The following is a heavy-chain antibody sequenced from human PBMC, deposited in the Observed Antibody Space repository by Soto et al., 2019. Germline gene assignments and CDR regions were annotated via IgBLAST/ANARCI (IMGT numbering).Heavy chain of an antibody. V-gene: IGHV3-66*01. D-gene: IGHD6-6*01. Sequence: GGSLRLSCAASGFTVSSNYMSWVRQAPGKGLEWVSVIYSGGSTYYADSVKGRFTISRHNSKNTLYLQMNSLIAEDTAVYYCARAQYSSSYYYYGMDVWGQGTKVTVSS. J-gene: IGHJ6*02. CDR3: ARAQYSSSYYYYGMDV. CDR1: GFTVSSNY. CDR2: IYSGGST.